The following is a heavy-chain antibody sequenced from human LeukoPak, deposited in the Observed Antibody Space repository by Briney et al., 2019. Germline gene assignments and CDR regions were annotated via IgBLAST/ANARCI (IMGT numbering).Heavy chain of an antibody. D-gene: IGHD3/OR15-3a*01. CDR3: ARQTGSGLFILP. V-gene: IGHV4-39*01. Sequence: PSDTLSLTCTVSGVSISSNNSYRVWIRQPPGKGLEGIGSIYYSGNTYYNASLKSDVSISIDTSKIQFSLRLASVTAADTAVYYCARQTGSGLFILPGGQGTLVTVSS. CDR1: GVSISSNNSY. CDR2: IYYSGNT. J-gene: IGHJ4*02.